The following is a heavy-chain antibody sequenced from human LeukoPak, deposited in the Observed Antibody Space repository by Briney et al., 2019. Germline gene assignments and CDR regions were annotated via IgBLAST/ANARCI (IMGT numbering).Heavy chain of an antibody. CDR1: GYTFTSYY. Sequence: GASVKVSCKASGYTFTSYYMHWVRQAPGQGLEWMGIINPSGGSTSYAQKFQGRVTMTRDTSTSTVYMELSRLRSDDTAVYYCARDGELQGFDYWGQGTLVTVSS. V-gene: IGHV1-46*01. J-gene: IGHJ4*02. CDR2: INPSGGST. CDR3: ARDGELQGFDY. D-gene: IGHD1-26*01.